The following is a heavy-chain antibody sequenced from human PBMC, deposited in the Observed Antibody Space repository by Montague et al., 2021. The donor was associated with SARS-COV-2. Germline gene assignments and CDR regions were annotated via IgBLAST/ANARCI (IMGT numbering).Heavy chain of an antibody. V-gene: IGHV3-9*01. CDR2: ISWNSGNI. D-gene: IGHD1-14*01. Sequence: SLRLSCAASGFTFSYYAMHWVRQAPGKGLEWVSGISWNSGNIAXXXSXXGRFTISRDNAKNSLYLQMNSLRVEDTALYYCAKEIRAVTLSYIDYWGQGTLVTVSS. J-gene: IGHJ4*02. CDR1: GFTFSYYA. CDR3: AKEIRAVTLSYIDY.